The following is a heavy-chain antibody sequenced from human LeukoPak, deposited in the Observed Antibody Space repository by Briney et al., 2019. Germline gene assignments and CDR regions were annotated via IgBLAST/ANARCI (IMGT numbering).Heavy chain of an antibody. CDR2: ISGSGGST. J-gene: IGHJ4*02. CDR3: AKHDSGLYQLHHVDY. D-gene: IGHD2-2*01. CDR1: GFTFSSYA. V-gene: IGHV3-23*01. Sequence: GGSLRLSCAASGFTFSSYAMSWVHQAPGKGLEWVSAISGSGGSTYYADSVEGRFTISRDNSKNTLYLQMNSLRAEDTAVYYCAKHDSGLYQLHHVDYWGQGTLVTVSS.